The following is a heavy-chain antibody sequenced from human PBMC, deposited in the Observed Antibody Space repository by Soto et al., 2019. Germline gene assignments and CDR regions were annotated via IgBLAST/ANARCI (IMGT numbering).Heavy chain of an antibody. CDR3: AAGEASSRNLAPYYLDF. V-gene: IGHV4-59*01. CDR2: IHYSGTT. CDR1: GGSMRNYF. Sequence: SETLSLTCTASGGSMRNYFWTWIRQPPGKGLEWIGYIHYSGTTSFFPSYNPSLRSRVTISEDMSKNQFSLKLLSVTTADTAVYFCAAGEASSRNLAPYYLDFWGQGTLVTVSS. J-gene: IGHJ4*02. D-gene: IGHD6-13*01.